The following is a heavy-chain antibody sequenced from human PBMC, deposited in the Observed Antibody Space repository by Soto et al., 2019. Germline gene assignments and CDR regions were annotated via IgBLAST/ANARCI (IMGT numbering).Heavy chain of an antibody. CDR2: ISYDGSNK. D-gene: IGHD4-4*01. CDR3: ASSVTPTYYYYYGMDV. V-gene: IGHV3-30*03. CDR1: GFTFSSYG. J-gene: IGHJ6*02. Sequence: PGGSLRLSCAASGFTFSSYGMHWVRQAPGKGLEWVAVISYDGSNKYYADSVKGRFTISRDNSKNTLYLQMNSLRAEDTAVYYCASSVTPTYYYYYGMDVWGQGTTVTVSS.